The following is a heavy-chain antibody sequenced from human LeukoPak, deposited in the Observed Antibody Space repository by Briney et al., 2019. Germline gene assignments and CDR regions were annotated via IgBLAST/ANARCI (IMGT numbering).Heavy chain of an antibody. Sequence: PSETLSLTCTVSGGSISSGDYYWSWIRQPSGKGLEWIGYIYYSGSTYYNPSLKSRVTISVDTSKNQFSLKLSSVTAADTAVYYCARDYGGNPDSSYFDYWGQGTLVTVSS. CDR1: GGSISSGDYY. J-gene: IGHJ4*02. D-gene: IGHD4-23*01. V-gene: IGHV4-30-4*08. CDR3: ARDYGGNPDSSYFDY. CDR2: IYYSGST.